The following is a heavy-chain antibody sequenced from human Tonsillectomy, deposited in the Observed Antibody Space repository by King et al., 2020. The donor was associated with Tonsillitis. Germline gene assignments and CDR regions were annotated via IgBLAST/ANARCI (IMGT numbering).Heavy chain of an antibody. CDR3: ARDVECSSTNCYTDFYYMDV. Sequence: VQLVQSGGGLVKPGGSLRLSCAASVFTFSSYHMNSVRQAPGKGLEWVSSISSSSLYIYYADTLKGRFTISRETAKNSLYMQMNSLSAEDTAVYYCARDVECSSTNCYTDFYYMDVWGKGTTVTVSS. CDR2: ISSSSLYI. CDR1: VFTFSSYH. D-gene: IGHD2-2*02. J-gene: IGHJ6*03. V-gene: IGHV3-21*01.